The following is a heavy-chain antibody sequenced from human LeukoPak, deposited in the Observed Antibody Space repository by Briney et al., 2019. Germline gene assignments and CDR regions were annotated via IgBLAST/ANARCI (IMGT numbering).Heavy chain of an antibody. CDR2: IYHSGST. J-gene: IGHJ6*02. Sequence: SETLSLTCAVSGGSISSSNWWSWVRQPPGKGLEWIGEIYHSGSTNYNPSLKSRVTISVDKSKNQFSLKLSSVTAADTAVYYCARSETHPFGVVIIHSNLDYYGMDVWGQGTTVTVSS. V-gene: IGHV4-4*02. CDR3: ARSETHPFGVVIIHSNLDYYGMDV. D-gene: IGHD3-3*01. CDR1: GGSISSSNW.